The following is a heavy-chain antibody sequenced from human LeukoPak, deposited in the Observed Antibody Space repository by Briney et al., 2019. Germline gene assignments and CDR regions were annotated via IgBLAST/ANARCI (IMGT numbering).Heavy chain of an antibody. CDR3: ARGRLGRQHASFFDS. Sequence: SETPSLTCSVSDGSMGTYYWGWIRQPPGKGLEWIGYIYYSGSTTYNPSLKSRVTVSVDTPKNQFSLKLTSMTAEDTAVYYCARGRLGRQHASFFDSWGQGTLVTVSS. J-gene: IGHJ4*02. CDR1: DGSMGTYY. D-gene: IGHD6-19*01. V-gene: IGHV4-59*08. CDR2: IYYSGST.